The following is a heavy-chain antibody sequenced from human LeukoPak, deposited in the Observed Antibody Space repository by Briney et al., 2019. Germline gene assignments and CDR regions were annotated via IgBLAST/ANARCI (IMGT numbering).Heavy chain of an antibody. CDR3: ARQWLVSPLFDY. Sequence: SETLSLTCTVSGGSISGYYWSWIRQPPGKGLEWIGEINHSGSTNYNPSLRSRVAVSVHTSKNQLSLKLSSVTAADTAVYYCARQWLVSPLFDYWGQGTLVTVSS. CDR2: INHSGST. CDR1: GGSISGYY. V-gene: IGHV4-34*01. D-gene: IGHD6-19*01. J-gene: IGHJ4*02.